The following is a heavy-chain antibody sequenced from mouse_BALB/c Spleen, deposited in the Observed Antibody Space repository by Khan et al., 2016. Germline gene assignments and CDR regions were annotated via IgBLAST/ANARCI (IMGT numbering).Heavy chain of an antibody. V-gene: IGHV1S135*01. J-gene: IGHJ3*01. CDR2: IDPYNGGT. D-gene: IGHD2-4*01. Sequence: VQLKQSGPELMKPGASVKVSCKASGYSFTDYNMYWVKQSHGKSLEWIGYIDPYNGGTGYNQKFKGKATLTVDKSSSTAFMHLNSLTSEDSAVYECAREDYETIWFAYWGQGTLVTVSA. CDR3: AREDYETIWFAY. CDR1: GYSFTDYN.